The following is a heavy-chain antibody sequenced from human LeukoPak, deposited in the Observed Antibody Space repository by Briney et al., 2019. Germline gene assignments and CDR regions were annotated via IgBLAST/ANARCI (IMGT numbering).Heavy chain of an antibody. Sequence: PGGVLRLSCAASGFTFSSYSMNWVRQAPGKGLEWVSYISSSSSTIYYADSVKGRFTISRDNAKNSLYLQMNSLRAEDTAVYYCARDGITIFGVVRFDPWGQGTLVTVSS. D-gene: IGHD3-3*01. V-gene: IGHV3-48*01. CDR2: ISSSSSTI. J-gene: IGHJ5*02. CDR1: GFTFSSYS. CDR3: ARDGITIFGVVRFDP.